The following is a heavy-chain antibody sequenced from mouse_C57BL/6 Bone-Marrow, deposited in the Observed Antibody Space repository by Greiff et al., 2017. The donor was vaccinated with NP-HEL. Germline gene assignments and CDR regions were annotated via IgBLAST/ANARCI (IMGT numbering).Heavy chain of an antibody. CDR1: GYTFTSYG. V-gene: IGHV1-81*01. Sequence: VKLMESGAELARPGASVKLSCKASGYTFTSYGISWVKQRTGQGLEWIGEIYPRSGNTYYNEKFKGKATLTADKSSSTAYMELRSLTSEDSAVYFCASFTTVVATGDYWGQGTTLTVSS. CDR2: IYPRSGNT. CDR3: ASFTTVVATGDY. D-gene: IGHD1-1*01. J-gene: IGHJ2*01.